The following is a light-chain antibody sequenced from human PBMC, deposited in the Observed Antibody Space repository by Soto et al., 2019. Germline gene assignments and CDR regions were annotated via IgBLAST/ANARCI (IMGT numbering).Light chain of an antibody. CDR2: GAS. Sequence: EIVLTQSPGTLYLSPGERATLSCRASQSVSSSYLAWYQQKPGQDPRLLIYGASSRATVIPDRFSGSGSGTDFTLTISILEPEDFAVYYCQQYGSSPRTFGQGTKVEI. CDR1: QSVSSSY. J-gene: IGKJ1*01. CDR3: QQYGSSPRT. V-gene: IGKV3-20*01.